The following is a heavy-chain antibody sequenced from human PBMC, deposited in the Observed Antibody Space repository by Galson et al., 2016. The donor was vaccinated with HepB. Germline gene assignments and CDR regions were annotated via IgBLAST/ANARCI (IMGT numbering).Heavy chain of an antibody. D-gene: IGHD6-13*01. CDR3: ARGYSSSWYGGRFLNY. J-gene: IGHJ4*02. V-gene: IGHV4-59*01. CDR2: FYQRGSI. Sequence: ETLSLTCTVSGGSISSYYWSWIRQPPGKGLEWLGYFYQRGSIDYNPSLKGRGSISLDTSKNQVSLRLNSVTSADTAVYFCARGYSSSWYGGRFLNYWDQGTLVTVSS. CDR1: GGSISSYY.